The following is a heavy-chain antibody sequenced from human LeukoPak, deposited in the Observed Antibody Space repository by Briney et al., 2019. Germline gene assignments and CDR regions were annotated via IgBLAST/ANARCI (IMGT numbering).Heavy chain of an antibody. D-gene: IGHD4-17*01. J-gene: IGHJ4*02. CDR1: GFTFTGYY. CDR2: INANNGDT. Sequence: GASVKVSCKASGFTFTGYYLHWVRQAPGQGLEWMGWINANNGDTNYAQEFRGWVTMTRDTSLSTVYVEVSRLRVDDTAVYYCARDGATVATPFFDYWGQGTLVTVSS. CDR3: ARDGATVATPFFDY. V-gene: IGHV1-2*04.